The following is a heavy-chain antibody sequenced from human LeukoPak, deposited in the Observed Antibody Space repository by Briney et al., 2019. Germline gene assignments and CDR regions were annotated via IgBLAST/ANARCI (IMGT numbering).Heavy chain of an antibody. CDR3: AFSTGFDF. J-gene: IGHJ4*02. V-gene: IGHV3-23*01. Sequence: RPGGSLRLSCAASALSFSNFFMSWVRQAPGKGLEWVSSISSNGDKTHYADSVKGRFTISRDNSKNTLFLQLNSLRVEDTAIYYCAFSTGFDFWGQGTVVTVSS. CDR2: ISSNGDKT. D-gene: IGHD1-1*01. CDR1: ALSFSNFF.